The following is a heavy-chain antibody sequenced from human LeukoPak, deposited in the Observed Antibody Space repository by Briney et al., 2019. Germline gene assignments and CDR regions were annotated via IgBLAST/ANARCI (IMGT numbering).Heavy chain of an antibody. V-gene: IGHV4-59*08. CDR2: IYYSGST. Sequence: SETLSLTCTVSGGSVSSYYWSWIRQPPGKGLEWIAYIYYSGSTKYNPSLKSRVTISLDRSKNQFSLKLRSVTAADTAVYYCARLQVHCGGDCYTRWFDPLGPGNPGHRLL. CDR1: GGSVSSYY. CDR3: ARLQVHCGGDCYTRWFDP. D-gene: IGHD2-21*02. J-gene: IGHJ5*02.